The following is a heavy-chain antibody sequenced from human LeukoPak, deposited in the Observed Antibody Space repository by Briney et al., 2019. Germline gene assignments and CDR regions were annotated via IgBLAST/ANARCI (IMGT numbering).Heavy chain of an antibody. Sequence: GGSLRLSCAASGFTFSSFAVSWVRQAPGKGLEWVSAISGSGGSTYYADSVKGRFTISRDNSKNTLYLQMNSLRAEDTAVYYCAKEGDLNYYYYMDVWGKGTTVTVSS. CDR3: AKEGDLNYYYYMDV. D-gene: IGHD2-21*02. CDR2: ISGSGGST. V-gene: IGHV3-23*01. CDR1: GFTFSSFA. J-gene: IGHJ6*03.